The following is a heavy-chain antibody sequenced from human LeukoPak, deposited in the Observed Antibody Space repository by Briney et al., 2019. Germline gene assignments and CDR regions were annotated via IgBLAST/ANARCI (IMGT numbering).Heavy chain of an antibody. J-gene: IGHJ3*02. Sequence: PGGSLRLSCAASGFTFSSYWMSWVRQAPGKGLEWVANIKQDGSEKYYVDSVKGRFTISRDNAKNSLYLQMNSLRAEDTAVYYCARTEMATKFVAFDIWGQGTMVTVSS. V-gene: IGHV3-7*01. D-gene: IGHD5-24*01. CDR1: GFTFSSYW. CDR2: IKQDGSEK. CDR3: ARTEMATKFVAFDI.